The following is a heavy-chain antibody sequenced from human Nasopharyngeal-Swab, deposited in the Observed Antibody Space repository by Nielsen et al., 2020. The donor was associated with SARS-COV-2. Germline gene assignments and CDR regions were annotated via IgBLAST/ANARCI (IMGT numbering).Heavy chain of an antibody. CDR1: GGSISSYY. D-gene: IGHD3-3*01. V-gene: IGHV4-59*01. J-gene: IGHJ6*02. CDR3: ARGGNYDFWSGYYPNSYYYYYGMDV. Sequence: SETLSLTCTVSGGSISSYYGSWIRQPPGKGLEWIGYIYYSGSTNYNPSLKSRVTISVDTSKNQFSLKLSSVTAADTAVYYCARGGNYDFWSGYYPNSYYYYYGMDVWGQGTTVTVSS. CDR2: IYYSGST.